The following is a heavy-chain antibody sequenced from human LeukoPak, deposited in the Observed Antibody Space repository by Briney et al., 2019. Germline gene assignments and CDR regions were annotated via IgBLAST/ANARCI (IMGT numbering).Heavy chain of an antibody. D-gene: IGHD2-8*01. CDR1: GGSINSGDYY. CDR3: AREGYCTNGECYRGNFDY. CDR2: IYYSGST. Sequence: SETLSLTCTVSGGSINSGDYYWSWIRQPPGKGLEWIGYIYYSGSTFYNPSLKSRVTISGDTSKNQFSLKVSSVTAADTAVYYCAREGYCTNGECYRGNFDYWGQGTLVTVSS. J-gene: IGHJ4*02. V-gene: IGHV4-30-4*08.